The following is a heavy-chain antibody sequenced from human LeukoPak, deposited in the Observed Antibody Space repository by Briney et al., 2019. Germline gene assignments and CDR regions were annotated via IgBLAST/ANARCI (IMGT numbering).Heavy chain of an antibody. CDR2: TRDDASKT. V-gene: IGHV3-30*02. J-gene: IGHJ4*02. CDR3: ANGDCRGGRCSSGAH. D-gene: IGHD2-15*01. CDR1: GFTFRSYG. Sequence: PGGSLTLYCTGSGFTFRSYGMHWGRQAPGNGLERVAYTRDDASKTWYGGSVKGRFTISRDNSKNTLYLHMNSVRGEDTAMYYCANGDCRGGRCSSGAHWGQGTLVTVSS.